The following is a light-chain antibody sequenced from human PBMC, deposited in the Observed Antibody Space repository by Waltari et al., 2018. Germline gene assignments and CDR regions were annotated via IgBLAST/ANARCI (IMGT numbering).Light chain of an antibody. Sequence: DIQLTPSPSFLSASVGDRVTIACRASQGISSRLAWYQQKPGNAPKLLIYPASTLQSGVPSRFGGSGSGTEFTLTISSLQPEDFATYYCQQVIFYPLTFGGGTKVDIK. CDR3: QQVIFYPLT. J-gene: IGKJ4*01. V-gene: IGKV1-9*01. CDR2: PAS. CDR1: QGISSR.